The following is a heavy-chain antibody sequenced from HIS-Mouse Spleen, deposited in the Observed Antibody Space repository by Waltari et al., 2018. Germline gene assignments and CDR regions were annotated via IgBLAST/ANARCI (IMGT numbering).Heavy chain of an antibody. CDR2: IYSSGRT. V-gene: IGHV4-39*07. Sequence: QLQLQESGPGLVKPSETLSLTCTVSGGSISSSSYYWGWIRQPPGKGLEWIGSIYSSGRTYYNPYLKSRVTISVDTSTNQFSLKLSSVTAADTAVYYCAREIPYSSSWYDWYFDLWGRGTLVTVSS. J-gene: IGHJ2*01. D-gene: IGHD6-13*01. CDR3: AREIPYSSSWYDWYFDL. CDR1: GGSISSSSYY.